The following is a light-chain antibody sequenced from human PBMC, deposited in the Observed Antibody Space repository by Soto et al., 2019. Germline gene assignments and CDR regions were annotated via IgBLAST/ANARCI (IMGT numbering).Light chain of an antibody. Sequence: DIVMTQSPLSLPVTPGEPASISCRSSQSPLHSNGYNYLDWYLQKPGQSPQLLIYLGSNRASGVPDRFSGSGSGTDFTLKISRVEAEDVGVYYCMQALQTPRTFGGGTKVDIK. CDR3: MQALQTPRT. J-gene: IGKJ4*01. V-gene: IGKV2-28*01. CDR1: QSPLHSNGYNY. CDR2: LGS.